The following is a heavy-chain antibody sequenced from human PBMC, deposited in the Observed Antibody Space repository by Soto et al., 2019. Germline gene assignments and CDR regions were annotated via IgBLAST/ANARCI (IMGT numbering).Heavy chain of an antibody. CDR2: IYHSGST. J-gene: IGHJ1*01. V-gene: IGHV4-38-2*01. Sequence: SETLSLTCAVSGYSISSGYYWGWIRQPPGKGLEWIGSIYHSGSTYYNPSLKSRVTISVDTSKDQFSLKLSSVTAADTAVYYCERTTAGSEYFQHWGQGTLVTVSS. D-gene: IGHD4-17*01. CDR1: GYSISSGYY. CDR3: ERTTAGSEYFQH.